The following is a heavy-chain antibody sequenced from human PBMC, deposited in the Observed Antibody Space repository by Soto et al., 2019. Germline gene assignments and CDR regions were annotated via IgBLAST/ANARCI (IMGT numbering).Heavy chain of an antibody. CDR1: GFTFTSYD. CDR3: ARRAETNGWNGFGADKYYFEV. D-gene: IGHD1-1*01. CDR2: MNPNTGNS. J-gene: IGHJ4*02. Sequence: ASVKVSCKASGFTFTSYDIYWVRQATLQVLEWMVCMNPNTGNSGYAQKFQGRVTMTSDTSITTAHMELSSLRSDDTAVYYCARRAETNGWNGFGADKYYFEVWGQGTMVTVSS. V-gene: IGHV1-8*01.